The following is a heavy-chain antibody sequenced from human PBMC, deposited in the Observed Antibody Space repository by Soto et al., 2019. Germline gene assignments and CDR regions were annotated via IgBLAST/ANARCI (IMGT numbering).Heavy chain of an antibody. Sequence: VGSLRLSCAASGFTFSSYGMHWVRQAPGKGLEWVAVISYDGSNKYYADSVKGRFTISRDNSKNTLYLQMNSLRAEDTAVYYCAKGTSVLLWLGAPGGHHYGMDVCGQRTTVTVSS. J-gene: IGHJ6*02. V-gene: IGHV3-30*18. D-gene: IGHD3-10*01. CDR3: AKGTSVLLWLGAPGGHHYGMDV. CDR2: ISYDGSNK. CDR1: GFTFSSYG.